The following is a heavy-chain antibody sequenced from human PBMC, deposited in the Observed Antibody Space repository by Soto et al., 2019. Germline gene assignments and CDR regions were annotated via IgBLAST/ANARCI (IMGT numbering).Heavy chain of an antibody. CDR2: IYYSGST. CDR1: GGSISSYY. V-gene: IGHV4-59*01. D-gene: IGHD3-22*01. Sequence: SETLSLTCTVSGGSISSYYWSWIRQPPGKGLEWIGYIYYSGSTNYNPSLKSRVTISVDTSKNQFSLKLSSVTAADTAVYYCARVYRYYDRSGYIAPWGQGTLVTVSS. J-gene: IGHJ5*02. CDR3: ARVYRYYDRSGYIAP.